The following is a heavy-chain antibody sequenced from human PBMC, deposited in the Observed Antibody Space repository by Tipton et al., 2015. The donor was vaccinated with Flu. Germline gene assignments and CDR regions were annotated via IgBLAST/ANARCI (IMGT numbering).Heavy chain of an antibody. CDR3: ARVDIVATTTFDY. V-gene: IGHV4-31*03. Sequence: TLSLTCTVSGGSISSGGYYWSWIRQHPGKGLEWIGYIYYSGSTYYNPSLKSRVTRSVDTSKNQFSLKLSSVTAADTAVYYCARVDIVATTTFDYWGQGTLVTVSS. D-gene: IGHD5-12*01. J-gene: IGHJ4*02. CDR2: IYYSGST. CDR1: GGSISSGGYY.